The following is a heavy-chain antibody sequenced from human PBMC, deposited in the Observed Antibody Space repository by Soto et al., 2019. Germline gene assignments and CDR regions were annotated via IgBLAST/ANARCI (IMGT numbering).Heavy chain of an antibody. Sequence: EVQLLESGGGSVQPGGSLRLSCAASGFTFSSYAMHWVRRPPGKGLEWVSSISGSGGTAYYADSVKGRFSISRDSLVNTLYLQMNNLRAEDTAVYYCAKGRGQNCNFDYWGQGTLVTVSP. CDR3: AKGRGQNCNFDY. V-gene: IGHV3-23*01. CDR1: GFTFSSYA. CDR2: ISGSGGTA. J-gene: IGHJ4*02. D-gene: IGHD3-10*01.